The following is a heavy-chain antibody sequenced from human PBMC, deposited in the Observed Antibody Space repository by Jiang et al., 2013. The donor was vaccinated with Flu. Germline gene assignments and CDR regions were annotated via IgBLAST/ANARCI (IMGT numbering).Heavy chain of an antibody. D-gene: IGHD3-3*01. CDR1: GFTFSSYS. CDR2: ISSSSSYI. V-gene: IGHV3-21*01. CDR3: ARDRIFGVVIEYYYYYGMDV. J-gene: IGHJ6*02. Sequence: GGLVKPGGSLRLSCAASGFTFSSYSMNWVRQAPGKGLEWVSSISSSSSYIYYADSVKGRFTISRDNAKNSLYLQMNSLRAEDTAVYYCARDRIFGVVIEYYYYYGMDVWGQGTTVTVSS.